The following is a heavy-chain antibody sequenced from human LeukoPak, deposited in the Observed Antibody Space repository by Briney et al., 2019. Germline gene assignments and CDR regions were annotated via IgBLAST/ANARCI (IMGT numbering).Heavy chain of an antibody. Sequence: GGSLRLSCAASGFTLSSYWMHWVRQAPGKGLVWVSRINSDGSSTLYADSVKGRFTISRDNAKNTLYLQMNSQRAEDTAVYYCARGVPGAKNGMDVWGQGTTVTVSS. CDR2: INSDGSST. CDR1: GFTLSSYW. J-gene: IGHJ6*02. CDR3: ARGVPGAKNGMDV. D-gene: IGHD2-2*01. V-gene: IGHV3-74*03.